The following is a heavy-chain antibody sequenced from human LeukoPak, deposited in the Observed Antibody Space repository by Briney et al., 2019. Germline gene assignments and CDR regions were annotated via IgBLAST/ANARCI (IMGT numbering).Heavy chain of an antibody. Sequence: PSETLSLTCAVSGYSISSGYYWGWIRQPPGKGLEWIGSIYHSGSTYYNPFLKSRVTISVDTSKNQFSLKLSSVTAADTAVYYCARSPEVVIAPFDYWGQGTLVTVSS. V-gene: IGHV4-38-2*01. CDR3: ARSPEVVIAPFDY. J-gene: IGHJ4*02. CDR1: GYSISSGYY. CDR2: IYHSGST. D-gene: IGHD2-21*01.